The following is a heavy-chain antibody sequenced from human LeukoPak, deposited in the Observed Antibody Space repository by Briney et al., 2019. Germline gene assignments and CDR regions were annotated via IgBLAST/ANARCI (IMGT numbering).Heavy chain of an antibody. J-gene: IGHJ3*02. D-gene: IGHD6-6*01. V-gene: IGHV5-51*01. CDR2: IYPGDSDT. Sequence: GESLKISCKGSGYSFTSYWIGWVRQMPGKGLEWMGIIYPGDSDTRYSPSFQGQVTFSADKSLSTAFLQWSSLKASDTAMYYCARHWQLDYAFDIWGQGTMVTVSS. CDR3: ARHWQLDYAFDI. CDR1: GYSFTSYW.